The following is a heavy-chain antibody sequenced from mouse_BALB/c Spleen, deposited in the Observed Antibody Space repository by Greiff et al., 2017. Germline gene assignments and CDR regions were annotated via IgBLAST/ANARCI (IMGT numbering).Heavy chain of an antibody. D-gene: IGHD1-2*01. J-gene: IGHJ2*01. V-gene: IGHV1S135*01. CDR2: IDPYNGGT. CDR3: ARGSGYGDYFDY. CDR1: GYSFTGYN. Sequence: EVKLVESGPELGKPGASVKISCKASGYSFTGYNMYWVKQSHRKSLEWIGYIDPYNGGTSYNQKSKGKATLTVDKSSSTAYMHLNSLTSEDSAIYYGARGSGYGDYFDYWGQGTTLTVSS.